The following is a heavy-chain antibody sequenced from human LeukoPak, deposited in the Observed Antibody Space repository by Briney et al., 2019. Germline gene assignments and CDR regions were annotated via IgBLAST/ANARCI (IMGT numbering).Heavy chain of an antibody. D-gene: IGHD4-17*01. CDR2: ISSSSSYT. CDR3: ARGVYGDYDLSYYFDY. V-gene: IGHV3-11*06. Sequence: PGGSLRLSCAASGFTFSDYYMSWIRQAPGKGLEWVSYISSSSSYTNYADSVKGRFTISRDKAKNSLYLQMNSLRAEDTAVYYCARGVYGDYDLSYYFDYWGQGTLVTVSS. J-gene: IGHJ4*02. CDR1: GFTFSDYY.